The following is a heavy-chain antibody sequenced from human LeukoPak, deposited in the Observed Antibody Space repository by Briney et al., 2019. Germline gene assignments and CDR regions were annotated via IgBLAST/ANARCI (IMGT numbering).Heavy chain of an antibody. V-gene: IGHV1-69*04. CDR1: GGTFSSYA. CDR2: IIPILGIA. CDR3: ARDSPPDSSGYNHWFDP. D-gene: IGHD3-22*01. J-gene: IGHJ5*02. Sequence: GASVKVSCKASGGTFSSYAISWVRQAPGQGLGWMGRIIPILGIANYAQKFQGRVTITADKSTSTAYMELSSLRSEDTAVYYCARDSPPDSSGYNHWFDPWGQGTLVTVSS.